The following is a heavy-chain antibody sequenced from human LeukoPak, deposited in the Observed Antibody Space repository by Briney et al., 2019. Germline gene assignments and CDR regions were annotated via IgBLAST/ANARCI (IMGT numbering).Heavy chain of an antibody. D-gene: IGHD6-19*01. CDR3: AKGIYSSGWSYFDY. Sequence: GGSLRLSCAASGLTFSNSAMSWVRQAPGKGLEWVSTLSGSGITTYYADSVTGRFSISRDNSKNTLYLQMNSLRAEDTAVYYCAKGIYSSGWSYFDYWGHGTLVTVSS. CDR2: LSGSGITT. V-gene: IGHV3-23*01. CDR1: GLTFSNSA. J-gene: IGHJ4*01.